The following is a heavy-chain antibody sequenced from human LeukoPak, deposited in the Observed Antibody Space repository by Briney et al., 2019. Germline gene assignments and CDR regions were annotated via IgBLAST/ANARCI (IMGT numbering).Heavy chain of an antibody. CDR2: ISGSGGST. D-gene: IGHD1-26*01. Sequence: GGSLRLSCAASGFTFSSYSMSWVRQAPGKGLEWVSAISGSGGSTYYADSVKGRFTVSRANSKNTLYLQMNSLRAEDTAVYYCANNRGSGTYYVADAFDIWGQGTMVTVSS. J-gene: IGHJ3*02. CDR3: ANNRGSGTYYVADAFDI. V-gene: IGHV3-23*01. CDR1: GFTFSSYS.